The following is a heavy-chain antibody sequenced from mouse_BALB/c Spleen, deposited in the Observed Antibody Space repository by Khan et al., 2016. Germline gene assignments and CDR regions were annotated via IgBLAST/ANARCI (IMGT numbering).Heavy chain of an antibody. D-gene: IGHD1-1*01. J-gene: IGHJ1*01. Sequence: QIQLVQSGPELKKPGKTVKISCKASGYTFTNYGMNWVKQAPGKGLKWMGWINTYSGESTYADDFKGRFAFSLETSANTAYLQINNLKNEDTATDYYARYRYYYGSSRYFDDWGAGTTVTVSS. V-gene: IGHV9-3-1*01. CDR1: GYTFTNYG. CDR3: ARYRYYYGSSRYFDD. CDR2: INTYSGES.